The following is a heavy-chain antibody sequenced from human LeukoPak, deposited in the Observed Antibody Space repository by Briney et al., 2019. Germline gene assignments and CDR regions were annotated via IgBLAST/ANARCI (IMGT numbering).Heavy chain of an antibody. D-gene: IGHD2-2*01. CDR2: INHSGST. CDR3: ARGRSVVVPAAIHLYYFDY. V-gene: IGHV4-34*01. Sequence: SETLSLTCAVYGGSFSVYYWSWIRQPPGKGLEWIGEINHSGSTNYNPSLKSRVTISVDTSKNQFSLKLSSVTAADTAVYYCARGRSVVVPAAIHLYYFDYWGQGTLVTVSS. J-gene: IGHJ4*02. CDR1: GGSFSVYY.